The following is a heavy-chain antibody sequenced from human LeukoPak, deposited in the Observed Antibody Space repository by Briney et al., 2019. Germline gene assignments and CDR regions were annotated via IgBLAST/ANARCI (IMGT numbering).Heavy chain of an antibody. V-gene: IGHV4-39*01. CDR2: IYYSGST. J-gene: IGHJ5*02. Sequence: SETLSLTCTVSGGSISSSSYYWGWIRQPPGKGLEWIGSIYYSGSTYYNPSLKSRVTISVDTSKNQFSLKLSSVTAADTAVYYCARFTPAPLKYFDLWGQGILVIVSS. CDR1: GGSISSSSYY. D-gene: IGHD2-2*01. CDR3: ARFTPAPLKYFDL.